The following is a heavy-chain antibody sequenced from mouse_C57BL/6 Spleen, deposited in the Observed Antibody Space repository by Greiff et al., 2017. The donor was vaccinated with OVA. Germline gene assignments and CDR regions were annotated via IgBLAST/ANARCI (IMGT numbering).Heavy chain of an antibody. J-gene: IGHJ4*01. D-gene: IGHD1-1*01. V-gene: IGHV1-72*01. Sequence: VQLQQSGAELVKPGASVKLSCKASGYTFTSYWMHWVKQRPGRGLEWIGRIDPNSGGTKYNEKLKSKATLTVDNPSSTAYMQLSSLTSEDSEVYYCARGYGSSYDYGAIDYWGQGTSVTVSA. CDR2: IDPNSGGT. CDR3: ARGYGSSYDYGAIDY. CDR1: GYTFTSYW.